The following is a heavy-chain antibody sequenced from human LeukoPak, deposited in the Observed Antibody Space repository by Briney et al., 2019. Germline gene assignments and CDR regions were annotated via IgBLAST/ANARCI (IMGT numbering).Heavy chain of an antibody. J-gene: IGHJ4*02. Sequence: ASVKVSCKASGYTFTSYGISWVRQAPGQGLEWMGWISGYDSNTNYAQKFQGRVTMTRDTSTSTVYMELSSLRSEDTAVYYCARSLIAVAGQRGFDYWGQGTLVTVSS. V-gene: IGHV1-18*01. CDR2: ISGYDSNT. D-gene: IGHD6-19*01. CDR1: GYTFTSYG. CDR3: ARSLIAVAGQRGFDY.